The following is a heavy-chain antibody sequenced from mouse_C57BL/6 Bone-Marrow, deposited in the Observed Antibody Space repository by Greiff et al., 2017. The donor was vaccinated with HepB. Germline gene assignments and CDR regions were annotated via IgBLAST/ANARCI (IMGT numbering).Heavy chain of an antibody. CDR1: GFTFSSYA. CDR3: ARGDCYY. D-gene: IGHD3-3*01. Sequence: EVKVVESGGGLVKPGGSLKLSCAASGFTFSSYAMSWVRQTPEKRLEWVATISDGGSYTYYPDNVKGRFTISRDNAKNNLYLQMSHLKSEDTAMYYCARGDCYYWGQGTTLTVSS. CDR2: ISDGGSYT. V-gene: IGHV5-4*03. J-gene: IGHJ2*01.